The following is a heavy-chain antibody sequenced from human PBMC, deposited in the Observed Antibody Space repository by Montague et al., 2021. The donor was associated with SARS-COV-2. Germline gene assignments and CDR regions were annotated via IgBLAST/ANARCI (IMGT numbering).Heavy chain of an antibody. D-gene: IGHD3-22*01. CDR1: GGSFSGYY. J-gene: IGHJ2*01. CDR2: INHSGST. Sequence: SETLSLTCAVHGGSFSGYYWSWIRQPPGKGLEWIGEINHSGSTNYNPSLKIRVSISLATSKNQFSLKLSSVTAADTAVYYCARGAPTITMILVVITGAGWYSDLWGRGTLVTVSS. V-gene: IGHV4-34*01. CDR3: ARGAPTITMILVVITGAGWYSDL.